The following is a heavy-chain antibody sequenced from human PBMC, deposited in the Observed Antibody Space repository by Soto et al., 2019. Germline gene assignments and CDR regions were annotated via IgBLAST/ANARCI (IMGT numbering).Heavy chain of an antibody. CDR1: GGSLSSGDYY. CDR2: IYYSGTT. D-gene: IGHD6-25*01. CDR3: ARSPSGYGDFGF. J-gene: IGHJ4*02. Sequence: SETLSLTCTVSGGSLSSGDYYWSWIRQPPGKGLEWIGYIYYSGTTYYNPSLKSRLTISTDTSKNQFSLKLTSVTVADTAVYYCARSPSGYGDFGFWGQGTLVTVSS. V-gene: IGHV4-30-4*01.